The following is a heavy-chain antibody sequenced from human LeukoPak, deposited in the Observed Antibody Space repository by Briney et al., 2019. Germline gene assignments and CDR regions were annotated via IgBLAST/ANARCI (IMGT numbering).Heavy chain of an antibody. V-gene: IGHV3-23*01. J-gene: IGHJ4*02. CDR2: SGSGGIT. D-gene: IGHD6-19*01. Sequence: GGILRLSCVASGFTFSYYAMSWVRQAPGKGLEWVSFSGSGGITYFADSVKGRFTLSRDNSKNTLHLQMSYLRAEDTGLYYCVKSQSSDRAGYFDYWGQGTLVTVSS. CDR1: GFTFSYYA. CDR3: VKSQSSDRAGYFDY.